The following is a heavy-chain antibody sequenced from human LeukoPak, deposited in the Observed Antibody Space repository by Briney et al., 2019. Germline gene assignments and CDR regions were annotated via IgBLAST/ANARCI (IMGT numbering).Heavy chain of an antibody. CDR2: ISAYNGNT. CDR3: ARDKGMVGYCSGGSCYWPFDY. D-gene: IGHD2-15*01. Sequence: ASVKVSCKTSGYTFISYGISWLGPAPGQGLEWMGWISAYNGNTNYAQKFQGRVSMTTDTSTSTAYMELRSLRADDTAVYHCARDKGMVGYCSGGSCYWPFDYWGQGTLVIVSS. J-gene: IGHJ4*02. CDR1: GYTFISYG. V-gene: IGHV1-18*01.